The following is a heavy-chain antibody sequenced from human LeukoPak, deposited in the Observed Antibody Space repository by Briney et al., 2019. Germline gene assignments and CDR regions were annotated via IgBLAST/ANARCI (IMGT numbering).Heavy chain of an antibody. D-gene: IGHD5-12*01. J-gene: IGHJ4*02. CDR3: ARGRSTGYPYYFEY. V-gene: IGHV1-8*03. CDR1: GYAFTSYD. Sequence: ASVKVSCKASGYAFTSYDINWVRQATGQGLEWMGWMNPNSGSTGYAQKFQGRVTITRNTSISTAYMELSGLRSEDTAVYYCARGRSTGYPYYFEYWGQGTLVTVSS. CDR2: MNPNSGST.